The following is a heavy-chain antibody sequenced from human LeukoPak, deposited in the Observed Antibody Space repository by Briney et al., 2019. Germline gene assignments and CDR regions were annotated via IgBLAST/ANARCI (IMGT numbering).Heavy chain of an antibody. Sequence: SETLSLTCTVSGGSITSSSYYWGWIRQPLGKGLEWIGSIYYSGSTYYNPSLKSRVTISVDTSKNQFSLKLSFVTAADTAVYYCARAPAIRVSGDWFDPWGQGTLVTVSS. CDR1: GGSITSSSYY. D-gene: IGHD3-10*01. CDR2: IYYSGST. J-gene: IGHJ5*02. CDR3: ARAPAIRVSGDWFDP. V-gene: IGHV4-39*07.